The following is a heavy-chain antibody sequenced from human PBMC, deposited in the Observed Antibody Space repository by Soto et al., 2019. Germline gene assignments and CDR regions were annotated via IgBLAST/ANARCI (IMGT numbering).Heavy chain of an antibody. V-gene: IGHV3-30-3*01. CDR2: ISYDGSNK. J-gene: IGHJ6*04. D-gene: IGHD3-3*01. Sequence: GGSLRLSCAASGFTFSSYAMHWVRQAPGKGLEWVAVISYDGSNKYYADSVKGRFTISRDNSKNTLYLQMNSLRAEDTAVYYCARDFLTFFGVVPDYYGMDVWGKGTTVTVSS. CDR1: GFTFSSYA. CDR3: ARDFLTFFGVVPDYYGMDV.